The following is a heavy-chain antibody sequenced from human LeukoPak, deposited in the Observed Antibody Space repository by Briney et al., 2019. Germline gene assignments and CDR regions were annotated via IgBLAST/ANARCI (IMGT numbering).Heavy chain of an antibody. CDR3: ARATGWYGPLDY. CDR2: INPNSGGT. J-gene: IGHJ4*02. CDR1: GYTFIAYY. Sequence: ASVKVSCKASGYTFIAYYMYWVRQAPGQGLEWMGWINPNSGGTNYAQNFQGRVTMTRDTSISTAYMELSSLRSDDTAVYYCARATGWYGPLDYWGQGTLVTVSS. D-gene: IGHD6-19*01. V-gene: IGHV1-2*02.